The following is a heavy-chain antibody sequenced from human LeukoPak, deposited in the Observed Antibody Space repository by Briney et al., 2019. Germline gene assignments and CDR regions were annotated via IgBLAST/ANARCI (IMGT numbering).Heavy chain of an antibody. D-gene: IGHD1-26*01. J-gene: IGHJ6*03. V-gene: IGHV3-7*01. CDR2: IKQNGSEK. Sequence: PGGSLRLSCAASGFTFSSYWMGSVRQAPGKGLEWVANIKQNGSEKYYVDSVKGRFTISRDNAKNSLYLQMNSLRAEDTAVYYCARAQSGSYYWYYYYYMDVWGKGTTVTVSS. CDR3: ARAQSGSYYWYYYYYMDV. CDR1: GFTFSSYW.